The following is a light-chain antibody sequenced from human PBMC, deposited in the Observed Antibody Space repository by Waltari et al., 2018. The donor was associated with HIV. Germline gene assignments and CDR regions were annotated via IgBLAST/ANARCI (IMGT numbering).Light chain of an antibody. CDR2: RNN. J-gene: IGLJ2*01. CDR3: AAWDDNLSGL. CDR1: SSNIGRNY. V-gene: IGLV1-47*01. Sequence: QSVLTQPPSASGTPGQRVTISCSGSSSNIGRNYVCWYQQLPGTAPKLLIYRNNQRHSGVPDRFSGSKSGTAASLAISGRRSEDEGDYYCAAWDDNLSGLFGGGTKLTVL.